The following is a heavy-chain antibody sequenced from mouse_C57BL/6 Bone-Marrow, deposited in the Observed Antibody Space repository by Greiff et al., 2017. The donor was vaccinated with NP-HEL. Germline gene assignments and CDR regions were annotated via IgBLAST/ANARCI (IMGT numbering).Heavy chain of an antibody. CDR1: GYTFTSYT. CDR3: ASGSSPDY. V-gene: IGHV1-4*01. D-gene: IGHD1-1*01. J-gene: IGHJ2*01. Sequence: QVQLQQSGAELARPGASVKMSCKASGYTFTSYTMHWVKQRPGQGLEWIGYINPSSGYTKYNQKFKDKATLTAGKSSSTAYMQLSSLTSEDSAVYYCASGSSPDYWGQGTTLTVSS. CDR2: INPSSGYT.